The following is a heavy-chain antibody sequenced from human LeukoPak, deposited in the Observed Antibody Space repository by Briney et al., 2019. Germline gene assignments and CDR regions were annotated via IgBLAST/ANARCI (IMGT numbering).Heavy chain of an antibody. Sequence: ASVKVSCKASGGTFSSYAISWVRQAPGQGLEWMGGIIPIFGTANYAQKFQGRVTITADESTSTAYMELSSLRSEDTAVYYCARVLFGVVTGYNYYMDVWGKGTTVTVSS. CDR2: IIPIFGTA. CDR3: ARVLFGVVTGYNYYMDV. D-gene: IGHD3-3*01. J-gene: IGHJ6*03. CDR1: GGTFSSYA. V-gene: IGHV1-69*01.